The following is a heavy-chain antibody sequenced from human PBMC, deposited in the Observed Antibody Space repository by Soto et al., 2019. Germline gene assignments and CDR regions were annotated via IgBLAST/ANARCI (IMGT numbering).Heavy chain of an antibody. Sequence: QITLKESGPTLVKPTQTLTLTCTFSGFSLSISGVGVGWIRQPPGKSLEWLALIYWDGDKRYSPSLKSRLTITKDTSKNQVVLTMTNMDPVDTATYYCAHRRYYYGSGDLFDYWGQGTLVTVSS. D-gene: IGHD3-10*01. V-gene: IGHV2-5*02. CDR1: GFSLSISGVG. J-gene: IGHJ4*02. CDR3: AHRRYYYGSGDLFDY. CDR2: IYWDGDK.